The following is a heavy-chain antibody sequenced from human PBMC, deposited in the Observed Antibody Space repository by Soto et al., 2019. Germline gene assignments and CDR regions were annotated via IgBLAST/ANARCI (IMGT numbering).Heavy chain of an antibody. J-gene: IGHJ4*02. CDR3: AHTHCYVWGSYRHNTFDY. V-gene: IGHV2-5*02. D-gene: IGHD3-16*02. Sequence: QITLKESGPTLVKPTQTLTLTCTFSGFSLSTSGVGVGWIRQPPGKALEWLALIYWDDDKRYNPSLKSRLTLTKDTSKNQVVLTMTNMDPVDTATYYCAHTHCYVWGSYRHNTFDYWGQGTLVTVSS. CDR2: IYWDDDK. CDR1: GFSLSTSGVG.